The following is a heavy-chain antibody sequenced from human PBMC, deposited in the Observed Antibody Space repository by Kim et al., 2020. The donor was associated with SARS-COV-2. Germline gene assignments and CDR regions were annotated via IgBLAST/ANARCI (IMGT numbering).Heavy chain of an antibody. Sequence: ANYAQKFQGRVTITADESTSTAYMELSSLRSEDTAVYYCAREPFYGAFEIWGQGTMVTVSS. D-gene: IGHD3-10*01. V-gene: IGHV1-69*01. J-gene: IGHJ3*02. CDR3: AREPFYGAFEI. CDR2: A.